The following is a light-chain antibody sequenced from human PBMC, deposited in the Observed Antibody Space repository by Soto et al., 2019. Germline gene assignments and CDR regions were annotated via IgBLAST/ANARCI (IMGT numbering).Light chain of an antibody. Sequence: EIVLTQSPGTLSLSPGERATLSCRASQSVSSSYLAWYQPKPGQAPRLLSYGASSRATGIPDRFSGSGSGTDFTLTISRLEPEDFAVYYCQQYGSSPLFTFGPGTKVDI. J-gene: IGKJ3*01. CDR3: QQYGSSPLFT. V-gene: IGKV3-20*01. CDR1: QSVSSSY. CDR2: GAS.